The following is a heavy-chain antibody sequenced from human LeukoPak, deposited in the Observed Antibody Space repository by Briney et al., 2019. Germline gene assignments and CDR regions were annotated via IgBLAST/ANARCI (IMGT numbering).Heavy chain of an antibody. CDR3: AVIVGATTYDY. V-gene: IGHV1-2*06. J-gene: IGHJ4*02. D-gene: IGHD1-26*01. Sequence: ASVKVSCKASGYTFTGYYMHWVRQAPGQGLEWMGRINPNSGGTNYAQKFQGRVTMTRDTSISTAYMELSRLRSDDTAVYYWAVIVGATTYDYWGQGTLVTVSS. CDR1: GYTFTGYY. CDR2: INPNSGGT.